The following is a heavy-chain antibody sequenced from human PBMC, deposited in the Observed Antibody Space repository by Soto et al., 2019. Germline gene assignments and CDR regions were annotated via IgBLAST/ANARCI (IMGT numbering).Heavy chain of an antibody. V-gene: IGHV4-59*01. J-gene: IGHJ4*01. Sequence: SETLSLTCTVSGDSISSYYWSWIRQPPGKGLEWIGYIHYSGSTNYNPSLKSRVTISVDTSKNQFSLRTEDTALYYCAKERGTIYFDYWGQGTLVTVSS. CDR3: AKERGTIYFDY. CDR2: IHYSGST. D-gene: IGHD1-1*01. CDR1: GDSISSYY.